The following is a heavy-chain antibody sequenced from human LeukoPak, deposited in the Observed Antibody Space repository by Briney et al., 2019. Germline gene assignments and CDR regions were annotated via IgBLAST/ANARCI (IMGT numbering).Heavy chain of an antibody. CDR1: GFPFSSYA. D-gene: IGHD1-26*01. V-gene: IGHV3-74*01. Sequence: QPGGSLRLSCAASGFPFSSYAMYWVRQAPGKGLVWVSRVHGDGNNIGYADSVKGRFTIFRDNAKNTLYLQMNSLRPDDTAVYYCARARVGDPTDYWGQGTLVTVSS. CDR3: ARARVGDPTDY. J-gene: IGHJ4*02. CDR2: VHGDGNNI.